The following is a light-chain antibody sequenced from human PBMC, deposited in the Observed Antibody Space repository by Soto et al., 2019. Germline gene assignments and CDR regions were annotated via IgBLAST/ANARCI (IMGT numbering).Light chain of an antibody. CDR2: YAS. J-gene: IGKJ5*01. V-gene: IGKV3-15*01. CDR3: QQYNNWPPIT. CDR1: QSVSNN. Sequence: EIMMTQSPATLSVSPGERATLACRASQSVSNNVAWYQQKPGQAPRLLIYYASTRATGIPARFSGSGSGTEFTLTISSLQSEDFALYYCQQYNNWPPITFGHGTRREIK.